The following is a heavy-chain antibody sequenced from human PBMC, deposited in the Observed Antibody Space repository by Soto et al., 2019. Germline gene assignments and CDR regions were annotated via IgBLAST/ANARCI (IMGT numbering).Heavy chain of an antibody. CDR3: ARYGMITFGGVRGHYYYGMDV. CDR2: IYYSGST. CDR1: GGSISSYY. V-gene: IGHV4-59*01. J-gene: IGHJ6*02. Sequence: QVQLQESGPGLVKPSETLSLTCTVSGGSISSYYWSWIRQPPGKGLEWIGYIYYSGSTNYNPSLKSRVTISVDTSKNQCSLKLSSVTAADTAVYYCARYGMITFGGVRGHYYYGMDVWGQGTTVTVSS. D-gene: IGHD3-16*01.